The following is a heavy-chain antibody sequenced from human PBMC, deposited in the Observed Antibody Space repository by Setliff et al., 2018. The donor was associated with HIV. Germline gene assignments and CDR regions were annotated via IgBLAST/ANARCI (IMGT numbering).Heavy chain of an antibody. CDR2: IKPDGSEK. Sequence: LRLSCAASGFPFSIYAMHWVRQAPGKGLEWVANIKPDGSEKNYVDSVKGRFTISRENAKNSLYLQMNSLRVEDTAVYYCVRDARGGRLVSVYYFDFWGQGTLVTVSS. V-gene: IGHV3-7*01. CDR1: GFPFSIYA. CDR3: VRDARGGRLVSVYYFDF. J-gene: IGHJ4*02. D-gene: IGHD6-19*01.